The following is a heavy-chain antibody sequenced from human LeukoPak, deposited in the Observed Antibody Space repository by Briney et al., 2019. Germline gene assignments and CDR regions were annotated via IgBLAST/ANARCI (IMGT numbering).Heavy chain of an antibody. V-gene: IGHV3-48*03. CDR3: ARRGLPNPFHY. CDR1: GFTFSIYV. J-gene: IGHJ4*02. CDR2: ISSSGSII. D-gene: IGHD1-26*01. Sequence: GGSLRLSCAASGFTFSIYVMNCVRQAPGKGLEWVSYISSSGSIIYYADSVKGRFTISRDNAKNSLYLQMNSLRAEDTAVYYCARRGLPNPFHYGGQGTLVTVSS.